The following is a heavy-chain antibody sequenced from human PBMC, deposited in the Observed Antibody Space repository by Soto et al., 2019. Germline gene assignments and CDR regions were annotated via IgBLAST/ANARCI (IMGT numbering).Heavy chain of an antibody. J-gene: IGHJ4*02. V-gene: IGHV4-59*01. D-gene: IGHD5-12*01. CDR2: IYYSGST. Sequence: PSETLSLTCTVSGGSISSYYWSWIRQPPGKGLEWIGYIYYSGSTNYNPSLKSRVTISVDTSKNQFPLKLSSVTAADTAVYYCARDRGDGYHHNDYWGQGTLVTVSS. CDR1: GGSISSYY. CDR3: ARDRGDGYHHNDY.